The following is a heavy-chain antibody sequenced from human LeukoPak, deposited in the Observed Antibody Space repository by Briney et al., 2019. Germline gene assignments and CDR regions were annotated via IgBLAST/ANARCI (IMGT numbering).Heavy chain of an antibody. J-gene: IGHJ4*02. Sequence: SETLSLTCTVSGGSLSSYYWSWIRQPPGKVLEWIGYIYYSGSTNYNPSLKSRVTISVDTSKNQFSLKLSSVTAADTAVYYCARGARGYSYGSAIYYFDYWGQGTLVTVSS. CDR2: IYYSGST. CDR1: GGSLSSYY. CDR3: ARGARGYSYGSAIYYFDY. D-gene: IGHD5-18*01. V-gene: IGHV4-59*01.